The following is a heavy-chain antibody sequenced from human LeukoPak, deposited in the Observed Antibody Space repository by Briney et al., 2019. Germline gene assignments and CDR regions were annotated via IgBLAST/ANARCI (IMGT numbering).Heavy chain of an antibody. V-gene: IGHV1-18*01. D-gene: IGHD3-3*01. CDR1: GYTFTSYG. J-gene: IGHJ6*03. Sequence: ASVKVSCKAPGYTFTSYGISWVRQAPGQGLEWMGWISAYNGNTNYAQKLQGRVTMTTDTSTSTAYMELRSLRSDDTAVYYCARDGDTIFGVVTPRYYYYYMDVWGKGTTVTVSS. CDR2: ISAYNGNT. CDR3: ARDGDTIFGVVTPRYYYYYMDV.